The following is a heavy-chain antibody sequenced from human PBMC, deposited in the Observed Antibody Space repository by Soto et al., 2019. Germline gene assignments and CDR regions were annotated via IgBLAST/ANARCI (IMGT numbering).Heavy chain of an antibody. D-gene: IGHD5-12*01. J-gene: IGHJ4*02. V-gene: IGHV1-58*01. CDR2: IVVGSGNT. CDR1: GFTFTSSA. Sequence: SVKVSCKASGFTFTSSAVQWVRQARGQRLEWIGWIVVGSGNTNYAQKFQERGTITRDMSTSTAYMELSSLRSEDTAVYYCAVGRDGYNDYFDYWGQGTLATVSS. CDR3: AVGRDGYNDYFDY.